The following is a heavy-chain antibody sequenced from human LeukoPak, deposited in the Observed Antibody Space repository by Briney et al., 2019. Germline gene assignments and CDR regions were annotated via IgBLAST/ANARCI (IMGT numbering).Heavy chain of an antibody. Sequence: GGSLRLSCAASGFTFSSYSMNWVRQAPGKGLEWVSSISSSSSYIYYADSVKGRFTISRDNAKNSLYLQMNSLRAEDTAMYYCARWDYYYDSSGHSLSAFDIWGQGTMVTVSS. V-gene: IGHV3-21*01. J-gene: IGHJ3*02. CDR2: ISSSSSYI. D-gene: IGHD3-22*01. CDR3: ARWDYYYDSSGHSLSAFDI. CDR1: GFTFSSYS.